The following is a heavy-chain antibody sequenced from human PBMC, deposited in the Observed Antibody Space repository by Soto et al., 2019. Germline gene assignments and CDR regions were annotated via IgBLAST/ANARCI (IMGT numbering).Heavy chain of an antibody. D-gene: IGHD6-19*01. CDR3: ARAVAVPADFDY. CDR2: INAGNGNT. CDR1: GYTFTGYA. J-gene: IGHJ4*02. V-gene: IGHV1-3*01. Sequence: ASVKVSCKASGYTFTGYAMHWVRQAPGQRLEWMGWINAGNGNTKYSQKFQGRVTITRDTSASTAYMELSSLRSEDTAVYYCARAVAVPADFDYWGQGSLVTVSS.